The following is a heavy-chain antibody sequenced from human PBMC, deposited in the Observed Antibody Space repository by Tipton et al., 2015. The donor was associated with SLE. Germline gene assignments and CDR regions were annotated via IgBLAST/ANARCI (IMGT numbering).Heavy chain of an antibody. CDR3: AKSGDSSSVRADY. Sequence: SLRLSCTASGFPFSNFEINWVRQAPGKGLEWVSHISPDSTTTYYADSVKGRLTISRDNSKNTLYLQMNSLRAEDTAVYYCAKSGDSSSVRADYWGQGTLVTVSS. V-gene: IGHV3-48*03. D-gene: IGHD3-22*01. CDR2: ISPDSTTT. J-gene: IGHJ4*02. CDR1: GFPFSNFE.